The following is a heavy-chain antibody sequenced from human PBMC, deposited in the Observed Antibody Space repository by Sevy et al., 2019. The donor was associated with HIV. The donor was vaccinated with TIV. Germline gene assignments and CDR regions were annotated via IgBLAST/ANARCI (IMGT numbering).Heavy chain of an antibody. CDR2: ISYDGSNK. V-gene: IGHV3-30-3*01. CDR1: VFTFSSYA. Sequence: GGSLRLSCAASVFTFSSYAMHWVRQAPGKGLEWVAVISYDGSNKYYADSVKGRFTISRDNSKNTLYLQMNSLRPEDTAVYYCARESDILTGYPRSFDYWGQGTLVTVSS. CDR3: ARESDILTGYPRSFDY. J-gene: IGHJ4*02. D-gene: IGHD3-9*01.